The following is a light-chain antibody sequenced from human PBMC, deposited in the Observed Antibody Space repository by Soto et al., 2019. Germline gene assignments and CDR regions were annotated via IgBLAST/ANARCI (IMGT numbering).Light chain of an antibody. CDR2: RAD. J-gene: IGLJ2*01. CDR3: AAWDDTVNGLV. Sequence: QAVVTQSPSASGTPGQRVTISCSGSSANIGSNYVYWYQQFPGTAPRLLIYRADQRPSGVPDRFSGSKSGTSASLAISGLRSEDEAAYYCAAWDDTVNGLVFGGGTKLPVL. CDR1: SANIGSNY. V-gene: IGLV1-47*01.